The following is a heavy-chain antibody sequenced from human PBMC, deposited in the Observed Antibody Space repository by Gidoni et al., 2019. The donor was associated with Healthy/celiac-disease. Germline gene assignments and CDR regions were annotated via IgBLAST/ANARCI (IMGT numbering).Heavy chain of an antibody. CDR3: ARVELPPSYYDFWSGYEGWFDP. V-gene: IGHV4-34*01. CDR1: GGSFSGYY. D-gene: IGHD3-3*01. Sequence: QVQLQQWGAGLLKPSETLSLPCAVSGGSFSGYYWCWIRQPPGQGLEWIGEIKHSGSTKYNPSLKSRVTISVDTSKNQFSLKLSSVTAADTAVYYCARVELPPSYYDFWSGYEGWFDPWGQGTLVTVSS. J-gene: IGHJ5*02. CDR2: IKHSGST.